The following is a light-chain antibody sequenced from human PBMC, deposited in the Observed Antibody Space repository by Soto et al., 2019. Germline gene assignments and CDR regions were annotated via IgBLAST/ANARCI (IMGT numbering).Light chain of an antibody. CDR1: QSVSANY. J-gene: IGKJ4*01. CDR2: GAS. CDR3: QQYGDLPIT. Sequence: EVVLTQSPGTLSLSPGERATLSCRASQSVSANYLAWYQQKPGQAPWLLISGASNRATGIPDRFSGRGSGTDFTLTINRLEPEDCAVYFCQQYGDLPITFGGGTKVDIK. V-gene: IGKV3-20*01.